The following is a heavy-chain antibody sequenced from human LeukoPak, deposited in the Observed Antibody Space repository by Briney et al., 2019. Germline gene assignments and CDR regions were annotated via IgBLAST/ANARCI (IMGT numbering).Heavy chain of an antibody. CDR3: AKDVNFDWLLPDY. D-gene: IGHD3-9*01. Sequence: PGGSLRLSCAASGFTFSSYGMHWVRQAPGKGLEWVAVISYDESNKYYADSVKGRFTISRDNSKNTLYLQMNSLRAEDTAVYYCAKDVNFDWLLPDYWGQGTLVTVSS. J-gene: IGHJ4*02. CDR2: ISYDESNK. CDR1: GFTFSSYG. V-gene: IGHV3-30*18.